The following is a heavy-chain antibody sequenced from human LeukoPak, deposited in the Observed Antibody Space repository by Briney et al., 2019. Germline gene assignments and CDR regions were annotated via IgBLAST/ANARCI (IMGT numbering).Heavy chain of an antibody. CDR3: ARGGYGAHMG. Sequence: GGSLRLSCAASGFTFSDYYMSWIRQAPGKGLEWISYISGSGGSMYYADSVKGRFTISRDNAKNTVDLQMNSLRAEDTAVYYCARGGYGAHMGWGQGTLVTVSS. J-gene: IGHJ4*02. V-gene: IGHV3-11*04. CDR1: GFTFSDYY. CDR2: ISGSGGSM. D-gene: IGHD4-17*01.